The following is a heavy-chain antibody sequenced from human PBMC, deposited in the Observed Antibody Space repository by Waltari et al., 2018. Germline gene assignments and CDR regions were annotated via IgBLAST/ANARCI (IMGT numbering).Heavy chain of an antibody. CDR2: INNRRDNYAT. D-gene: IGHD3-22*01. V-gene: IGHV3-73*01. CDR1: GFPFSGSA. J-gene: IGHJ4*02. CDR3: ARRADSSGYFYY. Sequence: EVQLLQSGGGLVQPGGSLKLSCTASGFPFSGSAIHGVRQASGKGLEWLGQINNRRDNYATEYAASVKGRFTISRDDSMNTAFLQMSGLKPEDSAVYFCARRADSSGYFYYWGQGALVTVSS.